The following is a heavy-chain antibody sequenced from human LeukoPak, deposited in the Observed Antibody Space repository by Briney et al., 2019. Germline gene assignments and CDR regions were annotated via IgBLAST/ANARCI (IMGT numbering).Heavy chain of an antibody. J-gene: IGHJ6*04. Sequence: GGSLRLSCAASGFTFTSYAMSWVRQAPGKGLEWVSSISGSGGGTFYADSVKGRFTISRDNAKNSLYLQMNSLRAEDTALYYCAELGITMIGGVWGKGTTVTISS. V-gene: IGHV3-23*01. CDR3: AELGITMIGGV. D-gene: IGHD3-10*02. CDR1: GFTFTSYA. CDR2: ISGSGGGT.